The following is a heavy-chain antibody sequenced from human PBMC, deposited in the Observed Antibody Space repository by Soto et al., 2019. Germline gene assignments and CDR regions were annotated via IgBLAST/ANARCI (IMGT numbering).Heavy chain of an antibody. J-gene: IGHJ4*02. V-gene: IGHV4-39*01. Sequence: SETLSLTCIVSGGSISGSDYYWGWIRQPPGKGLEWIGSIYYSGSTYYNPSLKSRVTISVDTSKNQFSLKLSSVTAADTAVYYCARHASYSSGWLDYWGQGTLVTVSS. CDR2: IYYSGST. CDR1: GGSISGSDYY. D-gene: IGHD6-19*01. CDR3: ARHASYSSGWLDY.